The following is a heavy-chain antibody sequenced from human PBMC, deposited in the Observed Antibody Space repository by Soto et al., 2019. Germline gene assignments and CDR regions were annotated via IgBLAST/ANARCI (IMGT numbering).Heavy chain of an antibody. D-gene: IGHD2-8*01. Sequence: QVQLVQSGGEVTKPGASVKVSCKSSGYTFTSYGVSWVRQAPGQGLEWLGWISVYTGNTKQAQKFQDRVTLTTEASTGTASLELRNLRSDDTAVYYCARDRCTTDRCSTHHFDVWGQGTTVSVSS. CDR2: ISVYTGNT. J-gene: IGHJ6*02. V-gene: IGHV1-18*04. CDR3: ARDRCTTDRCSTHHFDV. CDR1: GYTFTSYG.